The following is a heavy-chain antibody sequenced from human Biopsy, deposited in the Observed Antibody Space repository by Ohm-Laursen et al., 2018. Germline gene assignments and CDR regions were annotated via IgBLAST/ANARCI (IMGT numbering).Heavy chain of an antibody. V-gene: IGHV4-59*08. CDR1: GGSISGSS. CDR3: AKHGSGWTGDDALHI. CDR2: ISYSGST. D-gene: IGHD6-19*01. J-gene: IGHJ3*02. Sequence: SDTLSLTCSVSGGSISGSSWSWIRQAPGRGLEWVGYISYSGSTSNNPSLKSRITISVDTSKNQISLKVTSATAADTAVYYCAKHGSGWTGDDALHIWGQGTMVTVSS.